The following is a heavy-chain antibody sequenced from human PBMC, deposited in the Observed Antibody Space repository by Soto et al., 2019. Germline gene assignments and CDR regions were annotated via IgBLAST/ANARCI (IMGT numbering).Heavy chain of an antibody. Sequence: QVQLVQSGAEVKKPGSSVKVSCKASGGTFSSYAISWVRQAPGQGLEWMGGIIPIFGTANYAQKFQGRVTIPADESTSTPDWELSSLGSEDTAVYYGARGRGSSGYSLAYWGQGPLVTVSS. CDR2: IIPIFGTA. D-gene: IGHD6-13*01. CDR3: ARGRGSSGYSLAY. V-gene: IGHV1-69*01. CDR1: GGTFSSYA. J-gene: IGHJ4*02.